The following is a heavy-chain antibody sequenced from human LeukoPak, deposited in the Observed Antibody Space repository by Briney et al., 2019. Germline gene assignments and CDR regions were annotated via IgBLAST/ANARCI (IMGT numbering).Heavy chain of an antibody. CDR1: RFTLSNNY. Sequence: PGGSLRLSCAASRFTLSNNYMSWVRQAPGKGLEWVSTIYSGGRTHYADSVKGRFFVSRDNSKNAEYLQMNSLRAEDTAVYYCASLMLISSVTRGFDYWGQGTLVTVSS. J-gene: IGHJ4*02. CDR2: IYSGGRT. V-gene: IGHV3-66*01. CDR3: ASLMLISSVTRGFDY. D-gene: IGHD3-16*01.